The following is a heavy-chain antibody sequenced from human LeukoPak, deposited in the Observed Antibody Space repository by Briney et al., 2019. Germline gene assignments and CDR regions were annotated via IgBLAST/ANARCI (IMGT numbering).Heavy chain of an antibody. CDR2: IKRDGSEK. CDR3: ASGGYDGPFDY. J-gene: IGHJ4*02. V-gene: IGHV3-7*01. CDR1: GFTFSSYW. Sequence: GGSLRLSCAASGFTFSSYWMSWVRQAPGKGLEWVANIKRDGSEKYNVDFVKGRFTISRDNAKNSLYLQMNSLRAEDTAVYYCASGGYDGPFDYWGQGTLVTVSS. D-gene: IGHD5-12*01.